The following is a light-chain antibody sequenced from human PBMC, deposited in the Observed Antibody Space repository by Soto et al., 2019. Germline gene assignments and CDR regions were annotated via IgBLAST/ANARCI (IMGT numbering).Light chain of an antibody. CDR3: QHYVERSPIT. J-gene: IGKJ5*01. V-gene: IGKV3-20*01. Sequence: VVLTQSPATLSLSPGERATLSCRTSLSVSVYLDWYQQKPGQAPRLLISGASSRATGIPDRFSGSGSGTDFTLTISRLEPEDFALYYCQHYVERSPITFGQGTRLEIK. CDR1: LSVSVY. CDR2: GAS.